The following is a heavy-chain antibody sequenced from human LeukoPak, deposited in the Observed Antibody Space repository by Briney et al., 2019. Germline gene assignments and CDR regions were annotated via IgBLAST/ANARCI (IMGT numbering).Heavy chain of an antibody. CDR3: ARVALYPYYYYYGMDV. D-gene: IGHD2-8*01. CDR1: GSTVSSNY. V-gene: IGHV3-53*01. J-gene: IGHJ6*02. Sequence: GGSLRLSCAASGSTVSSNYMSWVRQAPGKGLEWVSVIYSGGSTYYADSVKGRFTISRDNSKNTLYLQMNSLRAEDTAVYYCARVALYPYYYYYGMDVWGQGTTVTVSS. CDR2: IYSGGST.